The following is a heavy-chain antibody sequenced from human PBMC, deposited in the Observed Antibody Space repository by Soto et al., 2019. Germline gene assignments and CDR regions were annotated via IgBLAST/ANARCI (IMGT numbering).Heavy chain of an antibody. D-gene: IGHD3-22*01. V-gene: IGHV1-46*01. Sequence: VKVSCKASGYIFTNHYIHWVRQAPGQGLEWMGIINPSGGSTNYLQKFQGRITMTRDTSTSTVHMELSSLRSEDTAVYFCARADYYDSSGFYYDCWGQGSLVTVSS. CDR3: ARADYYDSSGFYYDC. J-gene: IGHJ4*02. CDR2: INPSGGST. CDR1: GYIFTNHY.